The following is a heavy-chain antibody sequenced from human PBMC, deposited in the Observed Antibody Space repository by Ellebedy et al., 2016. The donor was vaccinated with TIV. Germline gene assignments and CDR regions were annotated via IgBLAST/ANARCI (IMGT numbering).Heavy chain of an antibody. Sequence: AASVKVSCKASGYTFTGYYMHWVRQAPGQGLEWMGWINPNSGGTNYAQKFQGRVTMTRDTSISTAYMELSRLRSDDTAVFYCARSAHYGDYDYWGQGTQVTVSS. CDR1: GYTFTGYY. CDR2: INPNSGGT. D-gene: IGHD4-17*01. V-gene: IGHV1-2*02. J-gene: IGHJ4*02. CDR3: ARSAHYGDYDY.